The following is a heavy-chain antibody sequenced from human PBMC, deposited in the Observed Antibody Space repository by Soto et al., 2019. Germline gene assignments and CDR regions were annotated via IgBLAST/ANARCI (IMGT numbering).Heavy chain of an antibody. D-gene: IGHD3-22*01. V-gene: IGHV4-59*08. CDR3: ARGRLGTDLDYYDSSGYYYAPLPAFDP. CDR1: GGSIGSYY. Sequence: TSETLSLTCTVSGGSIGSYYWSWIRQPPGKGLEWIGYIYYSGSTNYNPSLKSRVTISVDTSKNQFSLKLSSVTAADTAVYYCARGRLGTDLDYYDSSGYYYAPLPAFDPWGQGTLVTVSS. J-gene: IGHJ5*02. CDR2: IYYSGST.